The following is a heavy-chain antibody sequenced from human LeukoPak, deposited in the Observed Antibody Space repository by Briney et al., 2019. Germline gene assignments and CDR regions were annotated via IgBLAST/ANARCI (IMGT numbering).Heavy chain of an antibody. CDR2: ISSSSSYI. J-gene: IGHJ4*02. Sequence: GGSLRLSCAAFGFTFSSYSMNWVRQAPGKGLEWVSSISSSSSYIYYADSVKGRFTISRDNAKNSLYLQMNSLRAEDTAVYYCARVGYQLPSFDYWGQGTLVTVSS. V-gene: IGHV3-21*01. CDR3: ARVGYQLPSFDY. D-gene: IGHD2-2*01. CDR1: GFTFSSYS.